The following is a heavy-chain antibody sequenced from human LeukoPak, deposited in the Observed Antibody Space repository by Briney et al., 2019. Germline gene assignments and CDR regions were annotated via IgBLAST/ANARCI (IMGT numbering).Heavy chain of an antibody. V-gene: IGHV1-2*06. CDR1: GYTFTGYF. CDR3: ARGPKWRLNDY. CDR2: INPNNGGT. D-gene: IGHD6-25*01. Sequence: ASVKVSCKASGYTFTGYFMNWVRQAPGQGLEWMGRINPNNGGTNYAQNFQVRVTMTRDTSISTAYMELSSLRFEDTAVYYCARGPKWRLNDYWGQGTLVTVSS. J-gene: IGHJ4*02.